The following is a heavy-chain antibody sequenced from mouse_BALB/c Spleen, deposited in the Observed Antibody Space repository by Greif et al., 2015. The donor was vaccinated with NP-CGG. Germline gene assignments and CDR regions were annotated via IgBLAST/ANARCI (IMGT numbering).Heavy chain of an antibody. CDR3: TRSWDSYFDY. D-gene: IGHD3-3*01. J-gene: IGHJ2*01. Sequence: VQLQQSGAELVKPGALVKLSCKASGYTFTSYYMYWVKQRPGQGLEWIGEINPSNGGTNFNEKFKSKATLTVDKSSSTAYMQLSSLTSEDSAVYYCTRSWDSYFDYWGQGTTLTVSS. CDR1: GYTFTSYY. V-gene: IGHV1S81*02. CDR2: INPSNGGT.